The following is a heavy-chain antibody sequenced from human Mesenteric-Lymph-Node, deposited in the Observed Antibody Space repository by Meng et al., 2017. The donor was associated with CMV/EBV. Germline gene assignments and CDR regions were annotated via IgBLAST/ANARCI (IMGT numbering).Heavy chain of an antibody. CDR1: GGSFSGYY. V-gene: IGHV4-34*01. D-gene: IGHD3-3*01. J-gene: IGHJ4*02. CDR3: ASWYYDFWSDTTLLPSPTDY. Sequence: SETLSLTCTVYGGSFSGYYWTWIRQSPGKGLEWIGEINHRGSTNSNPSLKSRVTISGDTSKNQFSLKLSSVTAADTAVYYCASWYYDFWSDTTLLPSPTDYWGQGTLVTVSS. CDR2: INHRGST.